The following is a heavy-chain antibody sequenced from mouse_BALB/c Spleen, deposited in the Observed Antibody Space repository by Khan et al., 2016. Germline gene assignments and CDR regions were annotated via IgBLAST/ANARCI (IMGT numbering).Heavy chain of an antibody. CDR3: GRYDASSYVRGMDY. Sequence: VQLKESGPSLVKPSQTLSLTCSVSGDSITSGYWNWIRKFPGIKLEYMGYITYSGSTYYNPSLKSRISITRDTSKNQYFLQLISVTTEDTATYYCGRYDASSYVRGMDYWGQGTSVTVSS. CDR1: GDSITSGY. CDR2: ITYSGST. J-gene: IGHJ4*01. D-gene: IGHD6-2*01. V-gene: IGHV3-8*02.